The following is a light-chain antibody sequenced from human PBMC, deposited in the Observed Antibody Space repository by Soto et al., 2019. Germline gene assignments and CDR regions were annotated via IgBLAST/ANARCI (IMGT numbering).Light chain of an antibody. CDR1: SSDVGAYNY. CDR3: SSYTSSITYV. Sequence: QSALTQPASVSGSPGQSITISCTGASSDVGAYNYVSWYQQHPGKAPKLMIYDVSSRPSGVSNRFSGSKSGNTASLTIYGLQAEDEAAYYCSSYTSSITYVFGTGTKLTVL. V-gene: IGLV2-14*01. CDR2: DVS. J-gene: IGLJ1*01.